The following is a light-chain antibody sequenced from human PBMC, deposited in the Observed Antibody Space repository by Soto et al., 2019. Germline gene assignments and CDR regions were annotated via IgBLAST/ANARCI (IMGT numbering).Light chain of an antibody. CDR2: AVS. CDR3: QQNYITPLA. V-gene: IGKV1-39*01. J-gene: IGKJ3*01. CDR1: QSISSY. Sequence: DIEMTQSPSSLSASVGDRVTITCRASQSISSYLNWYQQKPGKAPRLLIYAVSNLQSGVPSRFSGSGSGTDFTLTISSLQPEDFATYYCQQNYITPLAFGPGTKGISN.